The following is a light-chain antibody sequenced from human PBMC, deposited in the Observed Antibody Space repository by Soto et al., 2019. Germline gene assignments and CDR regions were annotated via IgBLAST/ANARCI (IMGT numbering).Light chain of an antibody. CDR2: AAS. J-gene: IGKJ1*01. Sequence: DIQMTQSPSSLSASVGDRVTITCRASQSISSYLNWYQQKPGKAPKLLIYAASSLQSGVPSRFCGSGSGTDFTLTISSLQPEDFATYYCQQSYSTPLMFGQGTKVEIK. CDR1: QSISSY. V-gene: IGKV1-39*01. CDR3: QQSYSTPLM.